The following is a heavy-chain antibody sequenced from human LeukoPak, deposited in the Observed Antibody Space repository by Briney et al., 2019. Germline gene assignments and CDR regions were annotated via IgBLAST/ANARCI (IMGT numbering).Heavy chain of an antibody. CDR3: ARVASSGWYFDL. CDR1: GFTFDEYA. D-gene: IGHD6-19*01. Sequence: QLGGSLRLSCAASGFTFDEYAMHWVRQAPGKGPEWVAGITWNSGSTAYADSVNGRFTISRDNAKNTLYLQMNSLRAEDTAVYYCARVASSGWYFDLWGRGTLVTVSS. J-gene: IGHJ2*01. CDR2: ITWNSGST. V-gene: IGHV3-9*01.